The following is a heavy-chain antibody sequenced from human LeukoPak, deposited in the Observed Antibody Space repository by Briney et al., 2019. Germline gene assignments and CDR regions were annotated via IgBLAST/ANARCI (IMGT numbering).Heavy chain of an antibody. D-gene: IGHD3-22*01. J-gene: IGHJ4*02. CDR1: GFAFSVYA. Sequence: GGSLRLSCAASGFAFSVYAMSWLRQPPGKGLEWVAVIWYDGSNKYYADSVKGRFTISRDNSKNTLYLQMNSLRAEDTAVYYCAGYYQTAPFDYWGQGTLVTVSS. CDR3: AGYYQTAPFDY. CDR2: IWYDGSNK. V-gene: IGHV3-33*08.